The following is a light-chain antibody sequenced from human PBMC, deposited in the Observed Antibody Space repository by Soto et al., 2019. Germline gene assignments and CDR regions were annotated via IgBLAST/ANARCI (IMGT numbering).Light chain of an antibody. CDR2: ENT. CDR1: SGNIASNY. Sequence: NFMLTQPHSVSESPGKTVTISCTRSSGNIASNYVQWYQHRPGSAPTTLIYENTKRPSGVPDRFSASIDSSSNSASLIISGLETEDEADYYCQSFDRSELYVFGTGTKVTAL. CDR3: QSFDRSELYV. V-gene: IGLV6-57*04. J-gene: IGLJ1*01.